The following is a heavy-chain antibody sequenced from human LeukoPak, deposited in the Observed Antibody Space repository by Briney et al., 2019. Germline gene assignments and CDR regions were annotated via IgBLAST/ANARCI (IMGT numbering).Heavy chain of an antibody. CDR2: INGDGNTT. D-gene: IGHD3-22*01. CDR1: GFTFSTYW. Sequence: PGGSLRLSCAASGFTFSTYWMHWLRQVPGKGLVWVSRINGDGNTTNYADSVKGRFTISRDNAKNSLYLQMNSLRDEDTAVYYCARDRYPYYYDSSGLDYWGQGTLVTVSS. J-gene: IGHJ4*02. CDR3: ARDRYPYYYDSSGLDY. V-gene: IGHV3-74*01.